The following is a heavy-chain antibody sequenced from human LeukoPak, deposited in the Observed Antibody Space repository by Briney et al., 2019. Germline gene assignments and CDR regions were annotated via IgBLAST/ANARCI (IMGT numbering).Heavy chain of an antibody. V-gene: IGHV1-8*01. Sequence: GASVKVSCKASGYTFTSYDINWVRQATGQGLEWMGWMNPNSGNTGYAQKFQGRVTITRNTSISTAYMELSSLRSEDTAVYYWARGGRGYSYGLLRVFDYWGQGTLVTVSS. J-gene: IGHJ4*02. CDR1: GYTFTSYD. D-gene: IGHD5-18*01. CDR2: MNPNSGNT. CDR3: ARGGRGYSYGLLRVFDY.